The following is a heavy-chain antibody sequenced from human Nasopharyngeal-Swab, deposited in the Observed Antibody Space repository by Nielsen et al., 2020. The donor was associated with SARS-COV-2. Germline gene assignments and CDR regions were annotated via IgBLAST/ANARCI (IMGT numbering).Heavy chain of an antibody. CDR1: GGSISSGDYY. V-gene: IGHV4-30-4*01. CDR3: ARDGTHSSSWPGE. CDR2: IYYSGST. J-gene: IGHJ4*02. D-gene: IGHD6-13*01. Sequence: SETLSLTCTVSGGSISSGDYYWSWIRQPPGKGLEWIGYIYYSGSTYYNPSLKSRVTISVDTSKNQFSLKLSSVTAADTAVYYCARDGTHSSSWPGEWGQGTLVTVSS.